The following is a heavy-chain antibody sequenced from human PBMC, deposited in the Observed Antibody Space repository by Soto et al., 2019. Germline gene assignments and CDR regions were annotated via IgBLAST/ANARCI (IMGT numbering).Heavy chain of an antibody. Sequence: SGGSLRLSCAASGFTFSSYAMHWVRQAPGKGLEWVAVISYDGSNKYYADSVKGRFTISRDNSKNTLYLQMNSLRAEDTAVYYCAGSFGDYDMGPYYYGMDVWGQGTTVTVSS. D-gene: IGHD3-9*01. CDR2: ISYDGSNK. CDR1: GFTFSSYA. V-gene: IGHV3-30-3*01. J-gene: IGHJ6*02. CDR3: AGSFGDYDMGPYYYGMDV.